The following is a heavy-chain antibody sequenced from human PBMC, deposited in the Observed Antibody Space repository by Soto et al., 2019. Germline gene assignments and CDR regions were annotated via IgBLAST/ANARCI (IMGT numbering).Heavy chain of an antibody. J-gene: IGHJ5*02. CDR2: INAGNGNT. D-gene: IGHD1-26*01. CDR1: GYTFTSYA. CDR3: ARGHIVGATNWFDP. Sequence: ASVKVSCKASGYTFTSYAMHWVRQAPGQRLEWMGWINAGNGNTKYSQKFQGRVTITRDTSASTAYMELSSLRSEDTAVYYCARGHIVGATNWFDPWGQGTLVTVSS. V-gene: IGHV1-3*01.